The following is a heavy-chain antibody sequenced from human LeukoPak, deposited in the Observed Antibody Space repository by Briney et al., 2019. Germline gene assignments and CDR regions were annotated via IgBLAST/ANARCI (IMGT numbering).Heavy chain of an antibody. CDR2: IKEDGSEK. D-gene: IGHD2-8*01. CDR3: ARDKVNGRRTGSLFDY. Sequence: PGGSLRLSCSASGFTFSSYWMSWVRQAPGKGLEWVAHIKEDGSEKKYVDSVKGRFTISRDNAKNSVYLQMDRLTDEDTAVYYCARDKVNGRRTGSLFDYWGQGALVTVSS. J-gene: IGHJ4*02. V-gene: IGHV3-7*01. CDR1: GFTFSSYW.